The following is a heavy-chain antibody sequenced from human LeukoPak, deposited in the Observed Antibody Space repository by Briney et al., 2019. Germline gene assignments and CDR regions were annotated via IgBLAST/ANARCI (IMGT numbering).Heavy chain of an antibody. CDR1: GFIFKNYA. Sequence: PGGSLRLSCAASGFIFKNYAMSWVRQAPGKGLEWVSIISGTSDTTRYGDSVRGRFTTSRDNPGNTLYLQMNSLRVDDTAVYYCAKADATIGGAFDIWGQGTMVTVSS. CDR3: AKADATIGGAFDI. D-gene: IGHD3-3*01. CDR2: ISGTSDTT. V-gene: IGHV3-23*01. J-gene: IGHJ3*02.